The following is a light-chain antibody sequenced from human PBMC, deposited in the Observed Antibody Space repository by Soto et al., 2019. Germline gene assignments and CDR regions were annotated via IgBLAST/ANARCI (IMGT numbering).Light chain of an antibody. CDR1: SSDVGGYNY. Sequence: QSALTQPRSVSGSPGQSVTISCTGTSSDVGGYNYVSWYQQHPGKAPKLIIFDVTERPSGVPDRFSGSKSGNTASLTISGLQAEDETDYYCCSYAGDDVLFGGGTKLTVL. CDR2: DVT. CDR3: CSYAGDDVL. V-gene: IGLV2-11*01. J-gene: IGLJ2*01.